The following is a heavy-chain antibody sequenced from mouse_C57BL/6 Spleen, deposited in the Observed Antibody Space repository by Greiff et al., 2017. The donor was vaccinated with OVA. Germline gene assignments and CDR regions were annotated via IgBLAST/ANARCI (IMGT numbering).Heavy chain of an antibody. CDR1: GSTFTDSY. CDR3: ARHRPFAY. V-gene: IGHV1-22*01. Sequence: QLQPSGPALVQPVASVPMSCTSSGSTFTDSYMPWVNHSPGTFLAWIGYINPNNGGTSYNQKFKGKATLTVNKSSSTAYMELRSLTSEDSAVYYCARHRPFAYWGQGTLVTVSA. J-gene: IGHJ3*01. CDR2: INPNNGGT.